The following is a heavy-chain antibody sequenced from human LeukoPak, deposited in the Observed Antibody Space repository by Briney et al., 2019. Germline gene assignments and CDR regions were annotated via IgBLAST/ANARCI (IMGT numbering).Heavy chain of an antibody. CDR3: ARGSGSSNYYYSYGMDV. CDR2: IYYSGST. D-gene: IGHD3-10*01. J-gene: IGHJ6*02. V-gene: IGHV4-59*01. Sequence: SETLSLTCTVSGGSISSYYWSWIRQPPGKGLEWIGYIYYSGSTNYNPSLKSRVTISVDTSKNQFSLKLSSVTAADTAVYYCARGSGSSNYYYSYGMDVWGQGTTVTVSS. CDR1: GGSISSYY.